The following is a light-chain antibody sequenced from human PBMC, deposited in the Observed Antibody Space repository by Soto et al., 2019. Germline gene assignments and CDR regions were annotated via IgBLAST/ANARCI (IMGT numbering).Light chain of an antibody. Sequence: DIVMTQSPDSLAVSLGERATINCKSSQSVLYSSNNQNYLAWYRQKPGPAPRLLIYGASSRATGIPDRFSGSGSGTEFTHTISRLEPEDFAVYYCQQYGSSSWTLGQGTKVDIK. V-gene: IGKV4-1*01. J-gene: IGKJ1*01. CDR1: QSVLYSSNNQNY. CDR3: QQYGSSSWT. CDR2: GAS.